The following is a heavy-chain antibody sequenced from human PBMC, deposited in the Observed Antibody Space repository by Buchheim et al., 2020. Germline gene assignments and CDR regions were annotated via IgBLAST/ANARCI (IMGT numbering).Heavy chain of an antibody. Sequence: EVQLVESGGGLVQPGGSLRLSCAASGFTFSSYSMNWVRQAPGKGLEWVSYISSSSSTIYYADSVKGRFTISRDNAKNSLYLQMNSLRDEDTAVYYCAKGAPVGTGFLNWFDPWGQGTL. CDR2: ISSSSSTI. V-gene: IGHV3-48*02. CDR3: AKGAPVGTGFLNWFDP. CDR1: GFTFSSYS. D-gene: IGHD6-13*01. J-gene: IGHJ5*02.